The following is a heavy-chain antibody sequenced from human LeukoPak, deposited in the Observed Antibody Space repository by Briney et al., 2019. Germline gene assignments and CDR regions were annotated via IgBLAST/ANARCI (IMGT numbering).Heavy chain of an antibody. V-gene: IGHV4-38-2*02. CDR2: IYHSGST. CDR3: ARDSMAVVPAAYNWFDP. J-gene: IGHJ5*02. CDR1: GYSISSGYY. Sequence: SETLSLTCTGSGYSISSGYYWGWIRQPPGKGLEWIGSIYHSGSTYYNPSLKSRVTISVDTSKNQFSLKLSSVTAADTAVYYCARDSMAVVPAAYNWFDPWGQGTLVTVSS. D-gene: IGHD2-2*01.